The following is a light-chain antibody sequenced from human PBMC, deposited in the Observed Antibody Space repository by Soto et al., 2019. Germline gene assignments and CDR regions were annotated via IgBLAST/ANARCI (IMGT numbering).Light chain of an antibody. J-gene: IGLJ2*01. V-gene: IGLV2-14*01. CDR1: SSDVGGYNY. CDR3: SSYSSNSAVL. Sequence: QSALTQPVSVSGSPGQSITISCTGTSSDVGGYNYVSWYQQHPGKAPKLMIYDVSSRPSGLSNRFSGSKSGNTASLTISGLQAEDEADYYCSSYSSNSAVLFGGGTKLTVL. CDR2: DVS.